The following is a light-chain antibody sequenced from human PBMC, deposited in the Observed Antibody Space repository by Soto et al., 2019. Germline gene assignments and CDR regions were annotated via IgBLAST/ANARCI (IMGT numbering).Light chain of an antibody. CDR2: KVS. CDR1: QSLVYRDGSTY. CDR3: MQGTHWPRT. Sequence: EAVMTQSPLSLPVTLGQPAPISCRSSQSLVYRDGSTYLNWFQQRSGQSPRRLIYKVSNRDSGVPDRFSGSGSGANFTLNISRVEAEDVGVYYCMQGTHWPRTFGQGTKVDIK. V-gene: IGKV2-30*01. J-gene: IGKJ1*01.